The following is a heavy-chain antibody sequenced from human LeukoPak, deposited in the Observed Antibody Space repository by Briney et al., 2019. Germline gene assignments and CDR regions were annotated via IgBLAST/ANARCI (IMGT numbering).Heavy chain of an antibody. CDR2: IYYSGST. CDR1: GGSISSGGYY. D-gene: IGHD2-15*01. Sequence: SETLSLTCTVSGGSISSGGYYWSWIRQPPGKGLEWIGYIYYSGSTYYNPSLKSRVTISVDTSKNQFSLKLSSVTAADTAVYYCARLTRVCSGSSCYSLSFDYWGQGTLVTVSS. V-gene: IGHV4-30-4*08. CDR3: ARLTRVCSGSSCYSLSFDY. J-gene: IGHJ4*02.